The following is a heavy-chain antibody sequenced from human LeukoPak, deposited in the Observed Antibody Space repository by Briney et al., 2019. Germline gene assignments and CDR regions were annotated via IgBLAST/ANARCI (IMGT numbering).Heavy chain of an antibody. CDR1: GFTFDDYA. CDR2: IKSKTDGGTT. J-gene: IGHJ4*02. D-gene: IGHD3-10*01. Sequence: GGSLRLSCAASGFTFDDYAMHWVRQAPGKGLEWVGRIKSKTDGGTTDYAAPVKGRFTISRDDSKNTLYLQMNSLKTEDTAVYYCTTDGDYYGYRGHTNWGQGTLVTVSS. V-gene: IGHV3-15*01. CDR3: TTDGDYYGYRGHTN.